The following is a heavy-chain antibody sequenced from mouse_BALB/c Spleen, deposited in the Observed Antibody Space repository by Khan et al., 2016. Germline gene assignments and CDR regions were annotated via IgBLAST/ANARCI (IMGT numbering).Heavy chain of an antibody. J-gene: IGHJ2*01. CDR3: AREPKFVDY. CDR2: INTRTGEP. CDR1: GYTFTNYG. Sequence: QIQLVQSGPELKKPGETVKISCKASGYTFTNYGMNWVKQAPGKGLKWMAWINTRTGEPTYAEEFKGRFALSFETCARTAYLQINNLKNEDTATYFCAREPKFVDYWGQGTTRTVSS. V-gene: IGHV9-3*02.